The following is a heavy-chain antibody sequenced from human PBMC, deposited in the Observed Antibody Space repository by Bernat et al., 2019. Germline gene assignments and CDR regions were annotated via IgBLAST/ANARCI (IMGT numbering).Heavy chain of an antibody. CDR3: ARDNVGVGATKRGFDY. J-gene: IGHJ4*02. Sequence: QVQLVESGGGVVQPGRSLRLSCAASGFTFSSYAMHWVRQAPGKGLEWVAVISYDGSNKYYADSVKGRFTISRDNSKNTLYLQMNSLRAEDTAVYYCARDNVGVGATKRGFDYWGQGTLVTVSS. CDR1: GFTFSSYA. D-gene: IGHD1-26*01. CDR2: ISYDGSNK. V-gene: IGHV3-30-3*01.